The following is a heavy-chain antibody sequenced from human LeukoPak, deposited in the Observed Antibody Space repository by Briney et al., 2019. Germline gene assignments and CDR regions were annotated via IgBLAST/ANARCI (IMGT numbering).Heavy chain of an antibody. CDR2: TNHSGST. Sequence: SETLSLTCAVCGGSFSGYYWSWIRQPPGKGLEWIGETNHSGSTNYNPSLKSRVTISVDTSMNQFSLKLSSVTAADTAVYYCARGIGYCSSTSCYGGWFDPWGQGTLVTVSS. CDR3: ARGIGYCSSTSCYGGWFDP. D-gene: IGHD2-2*01. J-gene: IGHJ5*02. V-gene: IGHV4-34*01. CDR1: GGSFSGYY.